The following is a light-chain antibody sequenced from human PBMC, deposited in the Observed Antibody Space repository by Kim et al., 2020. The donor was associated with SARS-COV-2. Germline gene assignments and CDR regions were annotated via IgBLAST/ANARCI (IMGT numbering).Light chain of an antibody. J-gene: IGLJ3*02. CDR3: ASWDDSLTGWV. CDR1: ISNIGSND. CDR2: SSS. Sequence: GQRVTISCSGSISNIGSNDVNWYQPFPGAAPKLLIHSSSHRPSGVPDRFSGSKSGTSASLAISGLQSEDEADYYCASWDDSLTGWVFGGGTKLTVL. V-gene: IGLV1-44*01.